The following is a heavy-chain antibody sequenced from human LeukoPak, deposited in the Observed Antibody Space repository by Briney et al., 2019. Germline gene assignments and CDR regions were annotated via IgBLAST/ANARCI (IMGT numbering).Heavy chain of an antibody. CDR3: AREKGYYDSSGYYFAGDWFDP. CDR2: ISAYNGNT. J-gene: IGHJ5*02. V-gene: IGHV1-18*01. D-gene: IGHD3-22*01. CDR1: GYTFTSYG. Sequence: ASVKVSCKASGYTFTSYGISWVRQAPGQGLEWMGWISAYNGNTNYAQKLQGRVTMTTDTSMSTAYMELRSLRSDDTAVYYCAREKGYYDSSGYYFAGDWFDPWGQGTLVTVSS.